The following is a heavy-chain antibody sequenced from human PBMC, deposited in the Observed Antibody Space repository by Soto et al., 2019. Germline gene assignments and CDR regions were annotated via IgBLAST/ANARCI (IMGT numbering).Heavy chain of an antibody. CDR3: AGLRGYAGSPIDY. Sequence: SETLSLTCTVSGGSIISGYWSWIRQPAGKGLEWIGYISYSGNTNYNPSLKSRVTMSVDTPKNQFSLRLSSVTTADTAVYYCAGLRGYAGSPIDYWGQGTLVTVS. CDR2: ISYSGNT. D-gene: IGHD2-15*01. V-gene: IGHV4-59*01. CDR1: GGSIISGY. J-gene: IGHJ4*02.